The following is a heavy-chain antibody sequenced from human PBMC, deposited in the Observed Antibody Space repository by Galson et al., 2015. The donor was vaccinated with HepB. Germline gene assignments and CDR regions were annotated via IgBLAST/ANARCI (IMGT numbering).Heavy chain of an antibody. D-gene: IGHD5-12*01. CDR2: ISAYNGYT. Sequence: SVKVSCKASGYTFTSYGISWVRQAPGKGLEWMGWISAYNGYTNYAQKLQGRVTMTTDTSTSTAYMELRSLRSDDTAVYYCARNSGHDGYFDYWGQGTLVTVSS. J-gene: IGHJ4*02. V-gene: IGHV1-18*01. CDR3: ARNSGHDGYFDY. CDR1: GYTFTSYG.